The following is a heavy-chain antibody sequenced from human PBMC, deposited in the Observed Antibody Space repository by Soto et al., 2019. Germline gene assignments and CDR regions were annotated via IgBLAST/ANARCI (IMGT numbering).Heavy chain of an antibody. J-gene: IGHJ3*02. CDR3: ARATWWGDSLNAFDI. V-gene: IGHV4-34*01. Sequence: PSETLSLTCAVYGGSFSGYYWSWIRQPPGKGLEWIGEINHSGSTNYNPSLKSRVTISVDTSKNQFSLKLSSVTAADTAVYYCARATWWGDSLNAFDIWGQGTMVTVSS. CDR1: GGSFSGYY. CDR2: INHSGST. D-gene: IGHD2-8*02.